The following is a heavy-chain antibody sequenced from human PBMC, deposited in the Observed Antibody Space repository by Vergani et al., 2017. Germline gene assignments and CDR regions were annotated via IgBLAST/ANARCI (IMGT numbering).Heavy chain of an antibody. D-gene: IGHD2-21*02. CDR2: ISWNSGGI. Sequence: EVQLVESGGGLVQPGRSLRISCAASGFTFDDYAMHWVRQAPGKGLEWVSGISWNSGGIGYADTGKGRITSSRDNAKKSLYLQMNSLRAEDTALYYCAKDIRGDRDYWYFDLWGRGTLVTVSS. CDR1: GFTFDDYA. V-gene: IGHV3-9*01. J-gene: IGHJ2*01. CDR3: AKDIRGDRDYWYFDL.